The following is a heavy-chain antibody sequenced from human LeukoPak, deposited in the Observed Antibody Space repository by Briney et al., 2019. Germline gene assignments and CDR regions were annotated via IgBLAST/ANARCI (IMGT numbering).Heavy chain of an antibody. CDR2: IRYDGNNK. D-gene: IGHD6-19*01. CDR1: GFTFSSYG. CDR3: TKGAYSSAWYGDS. Sequence: GGSLRLSCAASGFTFSSYGIHWVRQAPGKGLEWVAFIRYDGNNKYYADSVTGRFTISRDNSKNTVYLQMNSLRAEDTAVYYCTKGAYSSAWYGDSWGQGTLVTVSS. J-gene: IGHJ4*02. V-gene: IGHV3-30*02.